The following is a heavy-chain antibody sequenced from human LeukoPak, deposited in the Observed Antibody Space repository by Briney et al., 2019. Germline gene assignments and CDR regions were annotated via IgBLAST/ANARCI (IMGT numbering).Heavy chain of an antibody. CDR1: GYTFTGYY. D-gene: IGHD6-13*01. CDR3: ARGQQLVRGSFDY. Sequence: ASVKVSCKASGYTFTGYYMHWVRQAPGQGLEWMGWINPNSGGTNYAQKFQGRFTMTRDTSISTAYMELSRLRSDDTAVYYCARGQQLVRGSFDYWGQGTLVTVSS. V-gene: IGHV1-2*02. CDR2: INPNSGGT. J-gene: IGHJ4*02.